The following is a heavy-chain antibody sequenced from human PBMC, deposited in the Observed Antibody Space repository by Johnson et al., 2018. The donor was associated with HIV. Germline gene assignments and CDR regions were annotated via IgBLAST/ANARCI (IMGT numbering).Heavy chain of an antibody. CDR3: ARGLAADAFDI. CDR1: GFTFSSYW. CDR2: ISYDGSNK. D-gene: IGHD6-13*01. J-gene: IGHJ3*02. V-gene: IGHV3-30*03. Sequence: QVQLVESGGGLVQPGGSLRLSCAASGFTFSSYWMSWVRQAPGKGLEWVAVISYDGSNKYFADSVKGRFTISRDNSKNTLYLQVNSLRAEDTAVYYCARGLAADAFDIWGQGTMVTVSS.